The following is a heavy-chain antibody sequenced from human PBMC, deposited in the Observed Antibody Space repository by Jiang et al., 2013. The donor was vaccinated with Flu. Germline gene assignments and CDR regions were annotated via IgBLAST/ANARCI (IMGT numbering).Heavy chain of an antibody. CDR2: LYSIGST. Sequence: GFTVGSSYMSWVRQAPGKGLEWVSVLYSIGSTYYADSVKGRFTISRDNSKNTLYLQMNSLRAEDTAVYYCARAMGVGLLGYLDLWGRGTLVTVSS. J-gene: IGHJ2*01. D-gene: IGHD1-26*01. V-gene: IGHV3-53*01. CDR3: ARAMGVGLLGYLDL. CDR1: GFTVGSSY.